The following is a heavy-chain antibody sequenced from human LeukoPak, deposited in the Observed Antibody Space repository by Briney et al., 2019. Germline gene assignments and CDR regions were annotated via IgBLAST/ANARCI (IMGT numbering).Heavy chain of an antibody. CDR2: ISGSGGST. CDR3: AKVAGPYCSGGSCPHFDH. V-gene: IGHV3-23*01. CDR1: GFTFSSYA. J-gene: IGHJ4*02. D-gene: IGHD2-15*01. Sequence: GGSLRLSCAASGFTFSSYAMSWVRQAPGKGLEWVSAISGSGGSTYYADSVKGRFTISRDNSKNTLYLQMNSLRAEDTAVYYCAKVAGPYCSGGSCPHFDHWGQGTLVTVSS.